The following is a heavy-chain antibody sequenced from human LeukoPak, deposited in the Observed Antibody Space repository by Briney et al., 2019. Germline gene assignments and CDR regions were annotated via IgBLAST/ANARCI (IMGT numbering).Heavy chain of an antibody. J-gene: IGHJ4*02. Sequence: GGSLRLSCAASGFSLSSHAMSWVRQAPGKGLEWVSATSSSDAGTYYADSVRGRFTISRNNSKNTLYLQMNSLRAEDAAVYYCARAPVTSCRGAYCYPFDYWGQGTLVTVSS. V-gene: IGHV3-23*01. D-gene: IGHD2-21*01. CDR2: TSSSDAGT. CDR3: ARAPVTSCRGAYCYPFDY. CDR1: GFSLSSHA.